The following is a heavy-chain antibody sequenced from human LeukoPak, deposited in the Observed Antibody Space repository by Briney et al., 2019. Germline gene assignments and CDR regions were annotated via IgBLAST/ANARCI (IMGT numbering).Heavy chain of an antibody. CDR3: ARYYYDSSGYLYFDY. CDR2: ISSSGSTI. D-gene: IGHD3-22*01. Sequence: GGSLRLTCAASGFTFSSYEMNWVRQAPGKGLEWVSYISSSGSTIYYADSVKGRFTISRDNAKNSLYLQMNSLRAEDTAVYYCARYYYDSSGYLYFDYWGQGTLVTVSS. CDR1: GFTFSSYE. V-gene: IGHV3-48*03. J-gene: IGHJ4*02.